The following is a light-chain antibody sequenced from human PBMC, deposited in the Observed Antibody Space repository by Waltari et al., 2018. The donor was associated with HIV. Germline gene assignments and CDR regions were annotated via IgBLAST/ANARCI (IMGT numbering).Light chain of an antibody. CDR2: GSR. CDR3: QSYDSNLSGATV. Sequence: QSVLTQPPSVSGAPGQRVTISCTGSSSNIGAGYDVHWYQQLPGTAPKVLILGSRNRPSVVPDRFSGSKSGTSAALAITGLQAEDEADYYCQSYDSNLSGATVFGTGTKVTVL. V-gene: IGLV1-40*01. CDR1: SSNIGAGYD. J-gene: IGLJ1*01.